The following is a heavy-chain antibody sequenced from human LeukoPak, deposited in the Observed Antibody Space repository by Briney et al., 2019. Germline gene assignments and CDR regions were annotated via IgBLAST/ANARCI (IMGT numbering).Heavy chain of an antibody. J-gene: IGHJ3*02. CDR3: ARDRSPSGIAAGYAFDI. Sequence: LETLSLTCTVSGGSISSYYWSWIRQPAGKGLEWIGRIYTSGSTNYNPSLKSRVTMSVDTSKNQFSLKLSSVTAADTAVYYCARDRSPSGIAAGYAFDIWGQGTMVTVSS. CDR2: IYTSGST. V-gene: IGHV4-4*07. CDR1: GGSISSYY. D-gene: IGHD6-13*01.